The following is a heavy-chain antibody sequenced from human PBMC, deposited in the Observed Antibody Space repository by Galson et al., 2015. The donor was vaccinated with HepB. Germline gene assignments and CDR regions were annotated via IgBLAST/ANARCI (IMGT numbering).Heavy chain of an antibody. Sequence: SLRLSCAAPGFTFSSYGMHWVRQAPGKGLEWVAFIRYDGSNKYYADSVKGRFTISRDNSKNTLYLQMNSLRAEDTAVYYCSKDTHYYDSSCYDFDHWGQGTLVTVSS. CDR3: SKDTHYYDSSCYDFDH. D-gene: IGHD3-22*01. CDR2: IRYDGSNK. J-gene: IGHJ4*02. V-gene: IGHV3-30*02. CDR1: GFTFSSYG.